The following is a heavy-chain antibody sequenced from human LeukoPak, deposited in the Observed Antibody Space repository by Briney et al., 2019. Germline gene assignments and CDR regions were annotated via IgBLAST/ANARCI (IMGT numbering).Heavy chain of an antibody. V-gene: IGHV4-31*03. CDR2: IYYSGST. CDR1: GGSISSGGYY. Sequence: SETLSLTCTVSGGSISSGGYYWSWIRQHPGKGLEWIGYIYYSGSTYYNPSLKSRVTISVDKSKNQFSLKLSSVTAADTAVYYCASLTSGYYPSFDYWGQGTLVTVSS. J-gene: IGHJ4*02. CDR3: ASLTSGYYPSFDY. D-gene: IGHD3-22*01.